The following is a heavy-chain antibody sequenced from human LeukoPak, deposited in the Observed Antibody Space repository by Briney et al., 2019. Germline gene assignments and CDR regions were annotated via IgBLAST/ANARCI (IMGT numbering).Heavy chain of an antibody. J-gene: IGHJ4*02. CDR1: GGSISSSSYY. D-gene: IGHD6-19*01. Sequence: SETLSLTCTVSGGSISSSSYYWGWIRQPPGKGLEWIGSIYHSGSTYYNPSLKSRVTISVDTSKNQFSLKLSSVTAADTAVYYCARGGQWLMVYYFDYWGQGTLVTVSS. CDR3: ARGGQWLMVYYFDY. CDR2: IYHSGST. V-gene: IGHV4-39*07.